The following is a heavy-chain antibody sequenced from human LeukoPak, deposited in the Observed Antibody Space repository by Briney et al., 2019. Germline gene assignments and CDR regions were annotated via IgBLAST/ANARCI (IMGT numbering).Heavy chain of an antibody. CDR2: ISGRVGKT. CDR1: GFTFSGYY. CDR3: AKESGRTGLAGFAFDL. Sequence: GGSLRLSCAAAGFTFSGYYMTWVRQAPGTGLEWVSAISGRVGKTYFADSVTGRLSISRDNFKSTLYLKMNSLRAEDTAVYYCAKESGRTGLAGFAFDLWGQGTLVTVSP. V-gene: IGHV3-23*01. D-gene: IGHD6-19*01. J-gene: IGHJ4*02.